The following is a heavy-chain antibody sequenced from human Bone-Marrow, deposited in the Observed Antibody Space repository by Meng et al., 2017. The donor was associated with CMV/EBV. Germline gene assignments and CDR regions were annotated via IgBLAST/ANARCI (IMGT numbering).Heavy chain of an antibody. CDR1: GGSISSYY. CDR3: ARGSVIMAGGSITPAGYYGMAV. V-gene: IGHV4-59*01. J-gene: IGHJ6*02. D-gene: IGHD3-16*01. Sequence: GSLRLSCTVSGGSISSYYWSWIRQPPGKGLEWIGYIYYSGSTNYNPSLKSRVTISVDTSKNQFSLKLNSVTAADTAVYYCARGSVIMAGGSITPAGYYGMAVWGQGTTVPVSS. CDR2: IYYSGST.